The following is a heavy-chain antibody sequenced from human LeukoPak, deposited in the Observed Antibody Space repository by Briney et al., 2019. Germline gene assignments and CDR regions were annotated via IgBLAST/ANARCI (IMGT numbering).Heavy chain of an antibody. J-gene: IGHJ3*02. V-gene: IGHV4-31*03. CDR3: ARGDGSHSYAKGFDI. CDR1: GDSMRTSGYY. Sequence: SGTLSLTCSVSGDSMRTSGYYWSWLRQHPGKGLEGIGYIYYSGSTYYNPSLKSRISMSVDTSKNQFSVKLTSVTAADTAVYFCARGDGSHSYAKGFDIWGQGTLVTVSS. D-gene: IGHD3-16*01. CDR2: IYYSGST.